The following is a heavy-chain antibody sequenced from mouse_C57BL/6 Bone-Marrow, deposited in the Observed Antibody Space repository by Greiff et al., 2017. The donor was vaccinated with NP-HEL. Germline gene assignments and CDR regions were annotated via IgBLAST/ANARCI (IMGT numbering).Heavy chain of an antibody. CDR3: ASEGLYYGSSYEYFDV. Sequence: QVQLQQSGAELVMPGASVKLSCKASGYTFTSYWMHWVKQRPGQGLEWIGEIDPSDSSTNYNQKFKGKSTLTVDKSSSTAYMQLSSLTSEDSAVYYGASEGLYYGSSYEYFDVWGTGTTVTVSS. V-gene: IGHV1-69*01. CDR2: IDPSDSST. D-gene: IGHD1-1*01. J-gene: IGHJ1*03. CDR1: GYTFTSYW.